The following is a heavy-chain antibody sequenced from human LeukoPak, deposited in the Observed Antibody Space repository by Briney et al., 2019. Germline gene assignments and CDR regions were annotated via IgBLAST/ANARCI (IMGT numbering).Heavy chain of an antibody. J-gene: IGHJ4*02. CDR3: ARHDAGIAARPFDN. Sequence: SETLSPTCTVSGGSISTYYWSWIRRPPGKGLEWIAYIHASGPTNYNPSLKSRITISVDTSKNQFSLKLSSVTAADTAVYYCARHDAGIAARPFDNWGQGTLVNVSS. D-gene: IGHD6-6*01. V-gene: IGHV4-4*09. CDR1: GGSISTYY. CDR2: IHASGPT.